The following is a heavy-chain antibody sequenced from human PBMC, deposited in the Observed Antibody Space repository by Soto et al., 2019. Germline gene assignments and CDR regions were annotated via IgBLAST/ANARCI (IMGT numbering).Heavy chain of an antibody. J-gene: IGHJ3*02. CDR2: IYPGDSDT. Sequence: PXASLKISCKGCGYSFTSYWIGWVRQMPGKGLEWMGIIYPGDSDTRYSPSFQGQVTISADKSISTAYLQWSSLKASDTAMYYCARPPRYYYDSKGAFDIWGQGTMVTASS. CDR3: ARPPRYYYDSKGAFDI. CDR1: GYSFTSYW. V-gene: IGHV5-51*01. D-gene: IGHD3-22*01.